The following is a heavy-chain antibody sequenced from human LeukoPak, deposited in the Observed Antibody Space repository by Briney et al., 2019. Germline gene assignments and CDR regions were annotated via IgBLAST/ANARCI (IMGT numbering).Heavy chain of an antibody. D-gene: IGHD1-26*01. J-gene: IGHJ4*02. V-gene: IGHV3-64*01. CDR3: ARARVGATAKGHYFDY. CDR1: GFTFSSYA. Sequence: PGGSLRLSCAASGFTFSSYAMHWVRQAPGKGLEYVSVISSNGGNIYYANSVKGRFTISRDNAKNTLYLQMGSLRPEDMAVYYCARARVGATAKGHYFDYWGQGTLVTVSS. CDR2: ISSNGGNI.